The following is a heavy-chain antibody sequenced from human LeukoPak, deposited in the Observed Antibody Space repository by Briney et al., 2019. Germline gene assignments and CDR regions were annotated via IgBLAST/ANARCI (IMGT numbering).Heavy chain of an antibody. D-gene: IGHD6-13*01. CDR2: IIPILGIA. J-gene: IGHJ4*02. V-gene: IGHV1-69*04. CDR1: GGTFSSYA. Sequence: SVKVSCTASGGTFSSYAISWVRQAPGQGLEWMGRIIPILGIANYAQKFQGRVTITADKSTSTAYMELSSLRSEDTAVYYCAAGDSSSWSRSDYWGRGTLVTVSS. CDR3: AAGDSSSWSRSDY.